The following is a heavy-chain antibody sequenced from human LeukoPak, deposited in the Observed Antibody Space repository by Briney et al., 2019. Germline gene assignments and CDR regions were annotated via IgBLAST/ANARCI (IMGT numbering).Heavy chain of an antibody. CDR3: ARHVRYAFDS. CDR1: GFTFTAYW. V-gene: IGHV3-7*01. J-gene: IGHJ4*02. CDR2: VRLDGIQK. D-gene: IGHD3-9*01. Sequence: GGSLRLSCAASGFTFTAYWMSWVRKAPGKGLEWVANVRLDGIQKDYIDSVKGRFSISRDNAKNSVYLQMNSLRAEDTAVYYCARHVRYAFDSWGQGTLVTVSS.